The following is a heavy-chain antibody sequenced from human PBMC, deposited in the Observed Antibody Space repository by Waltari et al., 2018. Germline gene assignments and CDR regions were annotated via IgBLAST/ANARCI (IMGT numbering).Heavy chain of an antibody. V-gene: IGHV5-10-1*01. CDR3: VRHRTTYPLEIDY. D-gene: IGHD2-2*01. Sequence: EVQLVQSGAEVKKPEESLRISCEGSGYSVTSHCISWVRQMPGKGLEWVGRIDPSDSFRNYGPAFEGHVTISVDQSLRTAYLQWDSLKASDTAIYYCVRHRTTYPLEIDYWGQGTLVTVSS. CDR1: GYSVTSHC. J-gene: IGHJ4*02. CDR2: IDPSDSFR.